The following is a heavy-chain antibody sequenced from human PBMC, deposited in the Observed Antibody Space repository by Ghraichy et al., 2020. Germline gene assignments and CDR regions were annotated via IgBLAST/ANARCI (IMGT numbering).Heavy chain of an antibody. CDR1: GFTFGDYA. J-gene: IGHJ4*02. CDR2: IRSKAYGGTT. Sequence: GGSLRLSCTASGFTFGDYAMSWVRQAPGKGLEWVGFIRSKAYGGTTEYAASVKGRFTISRDDSKSIAYLQMNSLKTEDTAVYYCTRGNPSSSWYGIRGSYFDYWGQGTLVTVSS. V-gene: IGHV3-49*04. CDR3: TRGNPSSSWYGIRGSYFDY. D-gene: IGHD6-13*01.